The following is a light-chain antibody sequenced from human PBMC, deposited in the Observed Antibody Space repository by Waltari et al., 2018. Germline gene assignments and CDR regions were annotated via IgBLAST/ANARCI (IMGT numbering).Light chain of an antibody. J-gene: IGKJ1*01. CDR1: QSLVHSDGNTY. Sequence: QSLVHSDGNTYLNWFQQRPSQSPRRLIYKVSRLDSGVPDRFSGSGSGTDFTLKISRVEAADVGVYYCMQGTEWPRTFGQGTKVQIK. CDR2: KVS. CDR3: MQGTEWPRT. V-gene: IGKV2-30*02.